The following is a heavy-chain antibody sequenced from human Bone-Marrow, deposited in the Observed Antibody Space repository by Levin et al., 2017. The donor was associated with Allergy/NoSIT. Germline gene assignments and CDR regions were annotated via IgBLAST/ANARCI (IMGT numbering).Heavy chain of an antibody. CDR1: GFTISTNY. D-gene: IGHD5-12*01. Sequence: GESLKISCAASGFTISTNYMSWVRQVPGKGLEWVSIIHSGGRKNYADYVKGSFTISRDNYNNTLYLQMNSLRGEDTAIYYCARDDVVAANHWGQGTLVIVAS. V-gene: IGHV3-66*01. CDR2: IHSGGRK. CDR3: ARDDVVAANH. J-gene: IGHJ4*02.